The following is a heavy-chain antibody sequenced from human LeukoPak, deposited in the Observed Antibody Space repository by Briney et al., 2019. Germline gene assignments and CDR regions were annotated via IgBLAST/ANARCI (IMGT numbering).Heavy chain of an antibody. Sequence: GGSLRLSCAASGFTVSNNYMSWVRQAPGKGLEWVSIIYDGGRTYYADSVRGRFTISRDNAKNSLYLQMNSLRAEDTAVYYCARDGIQLWWDYWGQGTLVTVSS. D-gene: IGHD5-18*01. J-gene: IGHJ4*02. CDR1: GFTVSNNY. CDR3: ARDGIQLWWDY. CDR2: IYDGGRT. V-gene: IGHV3-53*01.